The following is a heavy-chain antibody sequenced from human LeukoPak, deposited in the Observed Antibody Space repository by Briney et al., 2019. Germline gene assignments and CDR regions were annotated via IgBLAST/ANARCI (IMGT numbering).Heavy chain of an antibody. Sequence: GGSLRLSCAASEFTFSSYAMSWVRQAPGKGLEWVSAISGSGGSTYYADSVKGRFTISRDNSKNTLYLQMNSLRAEDTAVYYCAKAGITMIVVVSKYFQHWGQGTLVTASS. CDR3: AKAGITMIVVVSKYFQH. CDR2: ISGSGGST. J-gene: IGHJ1*01. V-gene: IGHV3-23*01. D-gene: IGHD3-22*01. CDR1: EFTFSSYA.